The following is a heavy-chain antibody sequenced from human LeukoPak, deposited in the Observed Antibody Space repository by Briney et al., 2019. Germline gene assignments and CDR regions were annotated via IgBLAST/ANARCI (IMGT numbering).Heavy chain of an antibody. Sequence: SETLSLTCTVSGYSISSGYYWGWIRQPPGKGLEWIGSIYHSGSTYYNPSLKNRVTISVDTSKNQFSLKLSFVAAADTAVYYCARDVTTLVAFDIWGQGTMVTVSS. CDR3: ARDVTTLVAFDI. CDR2: IYHSGST. CDR1: GYSISSGYY. V-gene: IGHV4-38-2*02. J-gene: IGHJ3*02. D-gene: IGHD6-13*01.